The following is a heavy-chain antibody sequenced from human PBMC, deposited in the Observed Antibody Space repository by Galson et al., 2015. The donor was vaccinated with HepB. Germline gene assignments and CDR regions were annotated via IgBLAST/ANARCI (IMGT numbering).Heavy chain of an antibody. CDR1: GFTFSSYG. Sequence: SLRLSCAASGFTFSSYGMHWVRQAPGKGLEWVAVISYDGSNKYYADSVKGRFTISRDNSKNTLYLQMNSLRAEETAVYYCAKEYCSSTSCYGRGGMDVWGQGTTVTVSS. D-gene: IGHD2-2*01. J-gene: IGHJ6*02. CDR2: ISYDGSNK. CDR3: AKEYCSSTSCYGRGGMDV. V-gene: IGHV3-30*18.